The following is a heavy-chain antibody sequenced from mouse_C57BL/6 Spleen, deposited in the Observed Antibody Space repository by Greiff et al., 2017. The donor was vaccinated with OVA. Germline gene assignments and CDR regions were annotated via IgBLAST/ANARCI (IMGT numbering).Heavy chain of an antibody. CDR3: ARKEGLVRRGGDYYAMDY. CDR2: IDPSDSYT. J-gene: IGHJ4*01. D-gene: IGHD2-14*01. V-gene: IGHV1-59*01. CDR1: GYTFTSYW. Sequence: QVQLQQPGAELVRPGTSVKLSCKASGYTFTSYWMHWVKQRPGQGLEWIGVIDPSDSYTNYNQKFKGKATLTVDTSSSTAYMQLSSLTSEDSAVYYCARKEGLVRRGGDYYAMDYWGQGTSVTVSS.